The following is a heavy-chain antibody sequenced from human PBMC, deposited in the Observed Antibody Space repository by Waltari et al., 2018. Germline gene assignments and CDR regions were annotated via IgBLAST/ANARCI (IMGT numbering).Heavy chain of an antibody. CDR3: ARVWRNYHYYGMDV. Sequence: EVQLVETGGGLTQPGGSLRLSCAASGLSVSSNYISWVRQAPGRGLEWDSTIYAGRRSYYADSVKGRLTISRNNSKNTVYLQMNSLRVDDTAVYYCARVWRNYHYYGMDVWGQGTTVTVSS. CDR1: GLSVSSNY. D-gene: IGHD3-16*01. J-gene: IGHJ6*02. V-gene: IGHV3-53*02. CDR2: IYAGRRS.